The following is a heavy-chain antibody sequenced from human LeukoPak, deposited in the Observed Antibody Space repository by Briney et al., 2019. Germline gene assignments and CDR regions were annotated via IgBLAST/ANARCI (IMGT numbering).Heavy chain of an antibody. D-gene: IGHD2-21*01. CDR1: GYTFSDFY. CDR3: ARDLGESYCIDY. V-gene: IGHV1-2*02. Sequence: GASVKVSCKASGYTFSDFYMHWVRQAPGQGLEWMGWINPNNGGTKYAQKFQGRVTMTRDTSISTAYMELSRLRSDDTAVYYCARDLGESYCIDYWGQGTLVTVSS. CDR2: INPNNGGT. J-gene: IGHJ4*02.